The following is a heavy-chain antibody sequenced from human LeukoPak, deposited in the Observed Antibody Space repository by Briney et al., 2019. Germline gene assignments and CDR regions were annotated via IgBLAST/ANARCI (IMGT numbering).Heavy chain of an antibody. V-gene: IGHV3-9*01. CDR3: AKDMAISGWYTGVPEDAFDF. CDR1: RFTFHDYA. D-gene: IGHD6-19*01. J-gene: IGHJ3*01. Sequence: GGALRLSCAASRFTFHDYAMHGVRQARARAREGVSGNRWHSGNIAYAESVKGRFIISRDNTKNSLFLHMISLRLEDTASYYCAKDMAISGWYTGVPEDAFDFWGQGTMVTVSS. CDR2: NRWHSGNI.